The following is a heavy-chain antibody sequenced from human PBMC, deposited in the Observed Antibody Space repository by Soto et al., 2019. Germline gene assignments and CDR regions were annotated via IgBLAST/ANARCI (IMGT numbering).Heavy chain of an antibody. CDR1: GGSFKSGSYS. CDR2: VYHTGRT. Sequence: WETLSLTCAVSGGSFKSGSYSWSWIRQPPGKGLEWIGYVYHTGRTSYNPSLKSRVSISMDPSKNQFSLNLDSVTAADTAVYFCARDFAYFDYWGQGTLVAVYS. J-gene: IGHJ4*02. V-gene: IGHV4-61*01. D-gene: IGHD3-3*01. CDR3: ARDFAYFDY.